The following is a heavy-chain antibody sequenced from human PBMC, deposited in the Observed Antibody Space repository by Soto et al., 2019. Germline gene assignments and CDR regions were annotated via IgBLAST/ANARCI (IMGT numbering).Heavy chain of an antibody. CDR3: AKGTITNYGMDV. D-gene: IGHD1-20*01. CDR2: ISGSGDST. J-gene: IGHJ6*02. Sequence: SGFTFSSYAMNWVRQASGKGLEWVSGISGSGDSTYYTDSVKGRFTISRDNSENTLYLQMNSLRAEDTAVYYCAKGTITNYGMDVWGQGTTVTVSS. CDR1: GFTFSSYA. V-gene: IGHV3-23*01.